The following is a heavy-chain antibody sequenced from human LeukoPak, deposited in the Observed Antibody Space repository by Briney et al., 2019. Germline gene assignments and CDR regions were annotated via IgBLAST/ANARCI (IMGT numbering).Heavy chain of an antibody. D-gene: IGHD5-24*01. Sequence: PSETLSLTCTVSGGSISSDYWSWIRQPPGKGLEWIGYIYYSGSTNYSPSLKSRVTISVDTSKNQFSLKLSSVTAADTAVYYCARGPQLVGAFDIWGQGTMVTVSS. J-gene: IGHJ3*02. CDR2: IYYSGST. V-gene: IGHV4-59*12. CDR3: ARGPQLVGAFDI. CDR1: GGSISSDY.